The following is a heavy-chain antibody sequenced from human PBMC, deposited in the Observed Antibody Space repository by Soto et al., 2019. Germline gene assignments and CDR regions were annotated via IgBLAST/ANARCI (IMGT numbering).Heavy chain of an antibody. CDR2: IIPIFGTA. J-gene: IGHJ4*02. D-gene: IGHD2-2*01. CDR1: GGTFSSYA. CDR3: ARYAFFPQPSEGGFDY. V-gene: IGHV1-69*01. Sequence: QVELVQSGAEVKKPGSSVKVSCKASGGTFSSYAISWVRQAPGQGLEWMGGIIPIFGTANYAQKFQGRVTITADESTSTAYMELSSLRSEDTAVYYCARYAFFPQPSEGGFDYWGQGTLVTVSS.